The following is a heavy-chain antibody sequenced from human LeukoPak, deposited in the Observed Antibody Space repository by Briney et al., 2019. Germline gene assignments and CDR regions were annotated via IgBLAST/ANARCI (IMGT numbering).Heavy chain of an antibody. V-gene: IGHV3-64D*06. CDR3: VRVNDYGDRNLYYFGY. Sequence: GGSLRLSCSASGFIFSSYGMYWVRQAPGKGLEFVSAISSDGDNTFYADSVKGKFTISRDNSKNTLYLQTSSLRGEGTAVYYCVRVNDYGDRNLYYFGYWGQGTLVTVSS. J-gene: IGHJ4*02. CDR1: GFIFSSYG. D-gene: IGHD4-17*01. CDR2: ISSDGDNT.